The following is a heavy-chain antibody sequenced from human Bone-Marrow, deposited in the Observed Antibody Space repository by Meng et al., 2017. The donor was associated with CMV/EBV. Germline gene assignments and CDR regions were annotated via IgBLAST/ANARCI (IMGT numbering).Heavy chain of an antibody. D-gene: IGHD5-12*01. CDR1: GFTFSSYS. CDR3: ARVRSGYDSAYYFDY. V-gene: IGHV3-21*05. CDR2: ISSSSSYT. J-gene: IGHJ4*02. Sequence: GQLVESGGGLVKPGGSLGLSCAASGFTFSSYSMNWVRQAPGKGLEWVSYISSSSSYTNYADSVKGRFTISRDNAKNSLYLQMNSLRAEDTAVYYCARVRSGYDSAYYFDYWGQGTLVTVSS.